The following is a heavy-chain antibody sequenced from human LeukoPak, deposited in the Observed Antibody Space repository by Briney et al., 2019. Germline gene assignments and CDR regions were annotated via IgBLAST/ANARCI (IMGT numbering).Heavy chain of an antibody. Sequence: PGGSLRLSCAASGFTFDDYAMHWVRQAPGKGLEWVSGISWNSGSMGYADSVKGRFTISRDNAKNSLYLQMNSLRAEDTALYYCAKDIAQTGYFFFDYWGQGTLVTVSS. J-gene: IGHJ4*02. CDR2: ISWNSGSM. CDR1: GFTFDDYA. V-gene: IGHV3-9*01. D-gene: IGHD3-9*01. CDR3: AKDIAQTGYFFFDY.